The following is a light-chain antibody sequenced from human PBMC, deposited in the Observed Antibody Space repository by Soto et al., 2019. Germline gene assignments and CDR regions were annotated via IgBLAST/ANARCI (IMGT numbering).Light chain of an antibody. Sequence: QSVLTQPPSVSGAPGQRVTISCTGSSSNIGAGYDVHWYQQLPGTAPKLLIYDNSNRPSGVPDRFSGSKSGTSASLAITGLQEEDEADYYCQSSDSSLSGYVVFGGGTKVTVL. J-gene: IGLJ2*01. CDR2: DNS. V-gene: IGLV1-40*01. CDR1: SSNIGAGYD. CDR3: QSSDSSLSGYVV.